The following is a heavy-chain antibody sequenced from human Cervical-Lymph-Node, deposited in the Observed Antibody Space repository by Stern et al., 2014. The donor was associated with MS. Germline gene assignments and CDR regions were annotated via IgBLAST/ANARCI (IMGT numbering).Heavy chain of an antibody. CDR1: GFTFTSSA. J-gene: IGHJ3*02. Sequence: QLVESGPEVKKPGTSVKVSCKASGFTFTSSAVQWVRQARGQRLEWIGWIVVGSGNTNYAQKFQERVTITRDMSTSTAYMELSSLRSEDTAVYYCAAIRDYYDSSGYDALDIWGQGTMVTVSS. V-gene: IGHV1-58*01. D-gene: IGHD3-22*01. CDR3: AAIRDYYDSSGYDALDI. CDR2: IVVGSGNT.